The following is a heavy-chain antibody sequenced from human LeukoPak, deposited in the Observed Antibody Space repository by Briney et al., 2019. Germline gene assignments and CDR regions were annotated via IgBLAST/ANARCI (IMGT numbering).Heavy chain of an antibody. CDR2: VFHSESP. CDR1: GYSIGVSYY. Sequence: ASETLSLTCVVSGYSIGVSYYWAWIRQPPGKGLEWIGSVFHSESPLYNPSLKSRVTISVDTSKNLFSLKLSSVTAADTAVYYCARERDGGSTPWGQGTLVTVSS. V-gene: IGHV4-38-2*02. CDR3: ARERDGGSTP. D-gene: IGHD3-16*01. J-gene: IGHJ5*02.